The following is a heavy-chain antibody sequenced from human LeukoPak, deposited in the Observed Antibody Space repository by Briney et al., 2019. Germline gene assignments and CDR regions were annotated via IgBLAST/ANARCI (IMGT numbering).Heavy chain of an antibody. V-gene: IGHV4-59*08. J-gene: IGHJ6*02. Sequence: SETLSLTCTVSGGSISSYYWSWIRQPPGKGLEWIGYIYYSGSTNYNPSLKSRVTISVDTSKNQFSLKLSSVTAADTAVYYCARQSGGRYNRDGMDVWGQGTTVTVSS. D-gene: IGHD1-1*01. CDR2: IYYSGST. CDR1: GGSISSYY. CDR3: ARQSGGRYNRDGMDV.